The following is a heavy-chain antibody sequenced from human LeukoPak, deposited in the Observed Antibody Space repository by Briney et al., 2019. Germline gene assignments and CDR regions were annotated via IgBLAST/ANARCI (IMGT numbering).Heavy chain of an antibody. J-gene: IGHJ4*02. CDR1: GGSFSGYY. CDR2: IYSSGNT. CDR3: VRHGTFGYNS. V-gene: IGHV4-34*01. Sequence: SETLSLTCAVYGGSFSGYYWSWIRQPPGKGLEWIGSIYSSGNTYHNPSLKGRVTISVDTSKNQFSLKLSSVTAADTAVYYSVRHGTFGYNSWGQGTLVTVSS. D-gene: IGHD5-18*01.